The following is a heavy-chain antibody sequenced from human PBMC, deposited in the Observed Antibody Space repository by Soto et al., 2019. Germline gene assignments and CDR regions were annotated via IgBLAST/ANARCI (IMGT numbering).Heavy chain of an antibody. CDR1: GGSISCYY. Sequence: SETLSLTCTVSGGSISCYYWSWIRQPPGKGLEWIGYIYYSGSTNYNPSLKSRVTISVDTSKNQFSLKLSSVTAADTAVYYCARHLSSGFDLDYWGQGTLVTVSS. V-gene: IGHV4-59*08. CDR2: IYYSGST. D-gene: IGHD6-19*01. J-gene: IGHJ4*02. CDR3: ARHLSSGFDLDY.